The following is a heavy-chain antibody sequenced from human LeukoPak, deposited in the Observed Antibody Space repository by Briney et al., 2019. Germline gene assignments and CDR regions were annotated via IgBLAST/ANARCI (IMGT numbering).Heavy chain of an antibody. Sequence: PGGSLRLSCAASGFTFSTYWMSWVRQAPGKGLKWVANIKQDGSDKFYVDSVKGRFTISRDNAKNSMYLQMNSLRAEGTAVYYCARVLPVASRDYWGQGTLVTVSS. CDR1: GFTFSTYW. CDR3: ARVLPVASRDY. V-gene: IGHV3-7*01. D-gene: IGHD2-2*01. J-gene: IGHJ4*02. CDR2: IKQDGSDK.